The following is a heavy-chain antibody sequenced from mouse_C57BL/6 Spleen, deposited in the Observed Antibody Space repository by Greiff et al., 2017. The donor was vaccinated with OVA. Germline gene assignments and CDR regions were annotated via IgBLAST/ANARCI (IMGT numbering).Heavy chain of an antibody. D-gene: IGHD4-1*01. CDR2: IYPRCGNT. J-gene: IGHJ3*01. V-gene: IGHV1-81*01. CDR3: ANTGTGFAY. Sequence: QVQLQQSGAELARPGASVKLSCKASGYTFTSYGISWVKQRTGQGLEWIGEIYPRCGNTYYNEKFKGKATLTADKYSSTAYMGLRSLTSEDSAVYFCANTGTGFAYWGQGTLVTVSA. CDR1: GYTFTSYG.